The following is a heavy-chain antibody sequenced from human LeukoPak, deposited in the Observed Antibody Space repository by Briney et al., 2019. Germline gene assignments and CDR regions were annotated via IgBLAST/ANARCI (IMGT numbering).Heavy chain of an antibody. CDR2: IYYSGAT. Sequence: SETLSLTCSVSGGSISSSTYYWGWIRQPPGKGLEWIGSIYYSGATYYNPSLKSRVTMSIDTSKNQFSLRLNSVTAADTAVYYCASPGSGSYYHLDYWGQGTLATVSS. D-gene: IGHD1-26*01. CDR1: GGSISSSTYY. V-gene: IGHV4-39*01. J-gene: IGHJ4*02. CDR3: ASPGSGSYYHLDY.